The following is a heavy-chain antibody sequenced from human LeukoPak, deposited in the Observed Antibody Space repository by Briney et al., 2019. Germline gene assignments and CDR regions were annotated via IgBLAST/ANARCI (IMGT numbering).Heavy chain of an antibody. D-gene: IGHD1-1*01. Sequence: ASVKVSCKASGYTFTSYAMHWVRQAPGQGLEWMGWISAYNDNTKYSQNLQGRVTMTTDTSTSAAYLELRSLRSDDTAVYYCARAFKLEPYYFDCWGQGTLVTVSS. CDR3: ARAFKLEPYYFDC. J-gene: IGHJ4*02. V-gene: IGHV1-18*01. CDR2: ISAYNDNT. CDR1: GYTFTSYA.